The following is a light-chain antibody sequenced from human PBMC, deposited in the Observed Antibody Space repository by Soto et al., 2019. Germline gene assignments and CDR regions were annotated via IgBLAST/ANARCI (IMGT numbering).Light chain of an antibody. V-gene: IGLV2-11*01. CDR2: DVN. CDR1: SSDVGAYNY. J-gene: IGLJ1*01. Sequence: QSALTQPRSVSGSPGQSVTIFCTGSSSDVGAYNYVSWYQHNPGKAPKLLIYDVNKRPSGVPDRFSGSKFGNTASLTISGLQADDEANFYCCSYAGSYDFVFGTGTKLTVL. CDR3: CSYAGSYDFV.